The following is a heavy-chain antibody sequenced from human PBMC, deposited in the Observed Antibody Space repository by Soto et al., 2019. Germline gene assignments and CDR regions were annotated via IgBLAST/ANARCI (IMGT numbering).Heavy chain of an antibody. J-gene: IGHJ4*02. CDR3: ARDLKASGYYFDY. V-gene: IGHV3-48*02. D-gene: IGHD7-27*01. CDR2: ISSGGSTI. Sequence: GGSLRLSCAASGFTFTTAWINWVRQAPGKGLEWLSYISSGGSTIYYADSVKGRFSISRDNAKNSLYLQMDSLRDEDTAVYYCARDLKASGYYFDYWGQGILVTVSS. CDR1: GFTFTTAW.